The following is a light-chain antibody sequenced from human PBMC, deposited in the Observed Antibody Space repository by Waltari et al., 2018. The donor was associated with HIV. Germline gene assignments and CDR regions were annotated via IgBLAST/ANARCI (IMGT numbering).Light chain of an antibody. CDR1: QSLLHSNGYNY. J-gene: IGKJ4*01. Sequence: EIVMTQSPLSLPVTPGEPASFSCRSSQSLLHSNGYNYLDWYLQRPGQSPQLLIYLGSTRAAGVPDRFSGSGSGTDFTLTISRVEAEDVGVYYCMQPLQLLLTFGGGTKVEIK. V-gene: IGKV2-28*01. CDR3: MQPLQLLLT. CDR2: LGS.